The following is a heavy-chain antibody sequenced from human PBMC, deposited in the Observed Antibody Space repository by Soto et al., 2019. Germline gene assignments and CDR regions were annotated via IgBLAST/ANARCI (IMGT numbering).Heavy chain of an antibody. D-gene: IGHD6-19*01. CDR1: GYSFTSSW. CDR2: IYPGDSDT. V-gene: IGHV5-51*01. CDR3: ARRKKAVAGPYYYYYGMDV. Sequence: GESLTLSCKGSGYSFTSSWIGWVRQMPGKGLVWMGIIYPGDSDTRYSPSFQGQVTISADKSIGTAYLQWSSLKASDTAMYYCARRKKAVAGPYYYYYGMDVWGKGTTVTVSS. J-gene: IGHJ6*04.